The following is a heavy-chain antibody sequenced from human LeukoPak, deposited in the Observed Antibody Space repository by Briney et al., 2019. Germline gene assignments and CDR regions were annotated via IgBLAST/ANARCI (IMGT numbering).Heavy chain of an antibody. CDR3: ARDIGSGWYWIGGNY. V-gene: IGHV1-2*02. CDR2: IAPNGGDT. J-gene: IGHJ4*02. CDR1: GYTFTDYY. Sequence: ASVKVSCKASGYTFTDYYIHWVRQAPGQELEWMGWIAPNGGDTNYAQRFQDRVTMTRDTSISTAYMELSRLKFDDTAVYYCARDIGSGWYWIGGNYWGQGTLVTVSS. D-gene: IGHD6-19*01.